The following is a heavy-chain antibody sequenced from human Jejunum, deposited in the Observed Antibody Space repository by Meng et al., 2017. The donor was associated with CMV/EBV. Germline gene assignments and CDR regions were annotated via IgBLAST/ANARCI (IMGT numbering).Heavy chain of an antibody. Sequence: TFYDYALPWVRQAPGKGLEWVSLISWDGGSTYYADSVKGRFTISRDNSKNSLYLQMNSLRAEDTALYYCAKDIGNWKRDYYGMDVWGQGTTVTVSS. CDR2: ISWDGGST. CDR3: AKDIGNWKRDYYGMDV. CDR1: TFYDYA. D-gene: IGHD1-1*01. J-gene: IGHJ6*02. V-gene: IGHV3-43D*03.